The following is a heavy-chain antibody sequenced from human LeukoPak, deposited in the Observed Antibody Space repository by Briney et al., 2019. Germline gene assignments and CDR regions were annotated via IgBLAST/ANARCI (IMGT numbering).Heavy chain of an antibody. D-gene: IGHD4-23*01. V-gene: IGHV5-51*01. CDR3: ARDRTDYGGNSGGRAIDY. CDR1: GYSFTTYW. J-gene: IGHJ4*02. CDR2: IYPGDSDT. Sequence: GESLKISCKASGYSFTTYWIGWVRQMPGKGPEWMGIIYPGDSDTRYSPSFQGQVTISADKAITTAYLQWGSLKASDTAMFYCARDRTDYGGNSGGRAIDYWGQGTLVTVSS.